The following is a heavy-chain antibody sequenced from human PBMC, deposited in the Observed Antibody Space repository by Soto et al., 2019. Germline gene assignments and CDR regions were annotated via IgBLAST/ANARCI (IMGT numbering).Heavy chain of an antibody. V-gene: IGHV1-46*01. Sequence: GASVKVSCKASGYTFTSYYMHWVRQAPGQGLEWMGIINPSGGSTSYAQKFQGRVTMTRDTSTSTVYMELSSLRSEDTAVYYCARPVSTVTDYYYHGMDVWGQGTTVTVSS. D-gene: IGHD4-4*01. CDR3: ARPVSTVTDYYYHGMDV. CDR1: GYTFTSYY. J-gene: IGHJ6*02. CDR2: INPSGGST.